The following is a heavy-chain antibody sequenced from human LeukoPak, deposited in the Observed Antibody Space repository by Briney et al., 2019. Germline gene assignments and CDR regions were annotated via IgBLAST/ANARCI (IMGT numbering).Heavy chain of an antibody. CDR2: FDPEDGEA. CDR1: GCTLTELS. V-gene: IGHV1-24*01. D-gene: IGHD3-3*01. CDR3: AIPPSPSITIFGVVSLPYFDY. J-gene: IGHJ4*02. Sequence: ASVKVSCKVSGCTLTELSMHWVRQAPGKGLEWMGGFDPEDGEAIYAQKFQGRVTMTEDTSTDTAYMELSSLRSEDTAVYYCAIPPSPSITIFGVVSLPYFDYWGQGTLVTVSS.